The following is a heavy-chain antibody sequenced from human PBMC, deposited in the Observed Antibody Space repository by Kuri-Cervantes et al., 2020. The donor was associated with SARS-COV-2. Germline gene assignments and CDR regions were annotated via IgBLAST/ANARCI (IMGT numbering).Heavy chain of an antibody. J-gene: IGHJ4*02. CDR1: GFQFSASA. CDR2: VRGKANNYAT. Sequence: GESLKISCEVSGFQFSASAIHWVRQASGKGLEWVGRVRGKANNYATAYAASVKGRFTISRDDSKNMAYPQMNSLKTEDTAVYYCTTLIDYWDQGALVTVSS. V-gene: IGHV3-73*01. CDR3: TTLIDY.